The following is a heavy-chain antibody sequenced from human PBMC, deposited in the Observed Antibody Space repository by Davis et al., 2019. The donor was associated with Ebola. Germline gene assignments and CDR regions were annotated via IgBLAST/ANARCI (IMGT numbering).Heavy chain of an antibody. D-gene: IGHD4-17*01. J-gene: IGHJ4*02. V-gene: IGHV1-8*01. CDR2: MNPNSGNT. CDR3: ARGVPLTTVTNY. CDR1: GYTFTNYD. Sequence: ASVKVSCKASGYTFTNYDINWVRQATGQGLEWMGWMNPNSGNTGYAQKFQGRVTMTRNTSISTAYMELSSLRSEDTAVYYCARGVPLTTVTNYWGQGTLVTVSS.